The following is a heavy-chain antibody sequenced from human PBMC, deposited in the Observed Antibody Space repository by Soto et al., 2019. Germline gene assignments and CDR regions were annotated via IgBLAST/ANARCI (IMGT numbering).Heavy chain of an antibody. CDR1: GYTFTSYD. V-gene: IGHV1-8*01. J-gene: IGHJ4*02. CDR3: ANALGLYYFDY. D-gene: IGHD3-16*01. CDR2: MNPNSGNT. Sequence: ASVKVSCKASGYTFTSYDINWVRQATGQGLEYLGWMNPNSGNTGYVQKFQGRVTMTRDTSASTAYMELSSLRSEDTAVYYCANALGLYYFDYWGQGTLVTVSS.